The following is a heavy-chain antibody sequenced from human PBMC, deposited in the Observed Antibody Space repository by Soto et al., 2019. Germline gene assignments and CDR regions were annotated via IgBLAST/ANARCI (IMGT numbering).Heavy chain of an antibody. CDR3: ARAHTTFGELSYFYYGLDV. V-gene: IGHV5-51*01. D-gene: IGHD3-10*01. CDR1: GYIFTTYW. J-gene: IGHJ6*02. Sequence: GESLKISCKGSGYIFTTYWIGWVRQMPGKGLEWMGIIYPGDSDTKYSPSFQGQVTISADKSISTAYLQWSSLKASDTAMYYCARAHTTFGELSYFYYGLDVWGQGTKVTVSS. CDR2: IYPGDSDT.